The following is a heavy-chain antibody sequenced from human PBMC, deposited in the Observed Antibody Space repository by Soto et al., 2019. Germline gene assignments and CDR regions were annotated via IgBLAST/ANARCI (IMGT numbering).Heavy chain of an antibody. D-gene: IGHD2-15*01. Sequence: EVQLVESGGGLVKPGESLRLSCAASGFTFTNAWMSWVRQAPGKGLEWVGRIKSKTDGGTTDYAAPVKGIFTISRDDSENTLYLQMNSLKTEDTAVYYCTTEQGYCSGGTCFYYFYGMDVWGQGTTVTVSS. J-gene: IGHJ6*02. V-gene: IGHV3-15*01. CDR3: TTEQGYCSGGTCFYYFYGMDV. CDR2: IKSKTDGGTT. CDR1: GFTFTNAW.